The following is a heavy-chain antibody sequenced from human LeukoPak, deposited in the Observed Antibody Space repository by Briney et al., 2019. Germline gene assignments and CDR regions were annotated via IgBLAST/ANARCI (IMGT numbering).Heavy chain of an antibody. CDR1: GGSFSGYY. J-gene: IGHJ5*02. D-gene: IGHD3-16*02. CDR2: INHSGST. Sequence: SETLSLTCAVYGGSFSGYYWSWIRQPPGKGLEWIGEINHSGSTNYNPSLKSRVTISVDTSKNQFSLKLSSVTAADTAVYYCARAYYVWGSYRLFDPWGQGTLVTVSS. CDR3: ARAYYVWGSYRLFDP. V-gene: IGHV4-34*01.